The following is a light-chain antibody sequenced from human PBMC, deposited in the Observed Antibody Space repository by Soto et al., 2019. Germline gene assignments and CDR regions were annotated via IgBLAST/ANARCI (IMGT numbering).Light chain of an antibody. CDR2: KAS. CDR3: QQYNTYST. V-gene: IGKV1-5*03. CDR1: QSISTW. J-gene: IGKJ1*01. Sequence: QMTQSPSTLSASVGDTVTITCRASQSISTWLAWYQQKPGKAPKLLIYKASTLESGVPSRFSGSGSGTEFTLTISSLQPDHFATYYCQQYNTYSTFGHGTSVEIK.